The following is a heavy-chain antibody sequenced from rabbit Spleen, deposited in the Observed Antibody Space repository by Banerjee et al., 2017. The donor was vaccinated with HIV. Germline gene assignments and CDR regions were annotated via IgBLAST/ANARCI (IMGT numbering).Heavy chain of an antibody. CDR3: ARDLVAVIGWNFGL. D-gene: IGHD1-1*01. CDR2: IYIVSGST. V-gene: IGHV1S40*01. Sequence: QSLEESGGDLVKPGASLKLSCKASGFSLSSGYYMCWVRQAPGKGLEWIGCIYIVSGSTYYASWAKGRFTISKTSSTTVTLQMTSLTAADTATYFCARDLVAVIGWNFGLWGQGTLVTVS. CDR1: GFSLSSGYY. J-gene: IGHJ4*01.